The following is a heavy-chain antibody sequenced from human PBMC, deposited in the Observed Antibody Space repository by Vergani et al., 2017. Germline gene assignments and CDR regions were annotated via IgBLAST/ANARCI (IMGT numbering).Heavy chain of an antibody. Sequence: QLQLQESGPGLVKPSETLSLTCTVSGGSISSSSYYWGWIRQPPGKGLEWIGSIYYSGSTYYNPSLKSRFTLSVDTSKNQFSLKLSSVTAADTAVYYCARGPLRRGDDYDSSSYNYYCMDVWGQGTTVTVSS. J-gene: IGHJ6*02. V-gene: IGHV4-39*07. CDR2: IYYSGST. D-gene: IGHD3-22*01. CDR3: ARGPLRRGDDYDSSSYNYYCMDV. CDR1: GGSISSSSYY.